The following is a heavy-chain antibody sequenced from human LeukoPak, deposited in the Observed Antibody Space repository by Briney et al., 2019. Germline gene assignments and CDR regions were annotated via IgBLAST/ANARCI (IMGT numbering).Heavy chain of an antibody. V-gene: IGHV4-39*01. CDR1: GGSISSSNYY. CDR2: IYYGGST. Sequence: SETLSLTCTVSGGSISSSNYYWGWIRQPPGKGLEWIGSIYYGGSTYYNPSLKSRVTISVDTSKNQFSLKLSSVTAADTAVYYCARRTDYVVFDYWGQGTLVTVSS. CDR3: ARRTDYVVFDY. J-gene: IGHJ4*02. D-gene: IGHD4-17*01.